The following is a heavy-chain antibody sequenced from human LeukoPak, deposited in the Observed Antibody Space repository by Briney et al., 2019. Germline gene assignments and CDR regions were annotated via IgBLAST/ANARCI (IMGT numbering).Heavy chain of an antibody. V-gene: IGHV3-66*02. J-gene: IGHJ4*02. Sequence: PGGSLRLSCAASGFTVTTNYMSWVRQAPGKGLEWVSVIYSGGITYYADSVKGRFTISRDSSKNTLYLQMNSLRVEDTAVYYCARRHSSGSNWSQGTLVTVSS. CDR2: IYSGGIT. D-gene: IGHD6-19*01. CDR1: GFTVTTNY. CDR3: ARRHSSGSN.